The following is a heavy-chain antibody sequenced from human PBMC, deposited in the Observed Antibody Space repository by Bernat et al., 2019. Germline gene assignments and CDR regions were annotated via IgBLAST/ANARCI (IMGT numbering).Heavy chain of an antibody. CDR2: LYHSGST. Sequence: QVQLQESGPGLVKPSQTLSLTCAVSGYSFSSGYYWGWIRQPPGKGLEWIGSLYHSGSTYYNPSLKSRVTISVGTSKNQFSLKLSSVTAADTAVYYCAREAALGYCSGGSCPFDYWGQGTLVNVSS. D-gene: IGHD2-15*01. V-gene: IGHV4-38-2*02. CDR3: AREAALGYCSGGSCPFDY. CDR1: GYSFSSGYY. J-gene: IGHJ4*02.